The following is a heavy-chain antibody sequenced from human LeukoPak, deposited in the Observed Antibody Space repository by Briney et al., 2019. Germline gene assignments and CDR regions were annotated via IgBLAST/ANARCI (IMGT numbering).Heavy chain of an antibody. D-gene: IGHD1-1*01. CDR1: EFTFTTYG. CDR2: IYYDGSNI. CDR3: ARDWKTNSFDY. J-gene: IGHJ4*02. V-gene: IGHV3-33*01. Sequence: GESLKISCAASEFTFTTYGMHWVRQAPGTGLEWVAFIYYDGSNIYYADYVKGRFTISRDISKSTLYLQMDSLRAEDTAIYYCARDWKTNSFDYWGQGTLVTVSS.